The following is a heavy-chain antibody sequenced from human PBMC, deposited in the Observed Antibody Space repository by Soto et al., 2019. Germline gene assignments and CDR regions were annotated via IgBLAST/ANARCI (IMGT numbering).Heavy chain of an antibody. Sequence: ASVKVSCKASGGTFSSYAIIWLRQAPGQGLEWMGGIIPIFGTANYAQKFQGRVTITADESTSTDYMELSSLRSEDTAVYYCATRPNSNWFDPWGQGTLVTVSS. CDR1: GGTFSSYA. CDR2: IIPIFGTA. CDR3: ATRPNSNWFDP. V-gene: IGHV1-69*13. D-gene: IGHD6-6*01. J-gene: IGHJ5*02.